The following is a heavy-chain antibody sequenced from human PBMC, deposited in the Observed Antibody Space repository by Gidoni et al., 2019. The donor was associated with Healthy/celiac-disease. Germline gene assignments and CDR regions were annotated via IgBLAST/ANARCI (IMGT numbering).Heavy chain of an antibody. V-gene: IGHV4-39*01. CDR1: GGSISSSSYY. CDR2: IYYSGST. D-gene: IGHD1-20*01. J-gene: IGHJ3*02. CDR3: ARHPRITGTNDAFDI. Sequence: LQLQESGPGLVKPSETLSLTCTVSGGSISSSSYYWGWIRQPPGKGLEWIGIIYYSGSTYYNPSLKSRVTISVDTSKNQFSLKLSSVTAADTAVYYCARHPRITGTNDAFDIWGQGTMVTVSS.